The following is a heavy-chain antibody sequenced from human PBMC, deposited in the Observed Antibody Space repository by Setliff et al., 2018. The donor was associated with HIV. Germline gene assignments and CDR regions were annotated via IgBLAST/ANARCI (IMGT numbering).Heavy chain of an antibody. J-gene: IGHJ6*03. D-gene: IGHD6-19*01. CDR3: ARVPGYSSGSSYMEV. CDR1: GGSISDISYY. CDR2: INHSGNT. Sequence: SETLSLTCTVSGGSISDISYYWGWIRQPPGKGLEWIGEINHSGNTNYNPSLKSRLIISVDTSKKQFSLKRRSVTAADTAIYYCARVPGYSSGSSYMEVWGKGTTVTVSS. V-gene: IGHV4-61*05.